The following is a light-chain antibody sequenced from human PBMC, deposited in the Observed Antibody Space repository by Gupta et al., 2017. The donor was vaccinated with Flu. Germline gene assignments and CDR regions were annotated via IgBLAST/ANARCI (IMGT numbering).Light chain of an antibody. Sequence: QSVLTQPPSVSGAPGQRVTISCTGSSSNIGAGYDVHWYQQFPGTAPKLLIFRDTSRPSGVPDRFSGSKSGTSASLAIAGLQAEDEADYYCQSYDSSLSGLNVFGTGTKVTVL. J-gene: IGLJ1*01. CDR1: SSNIGAGYD. CDR2: RDT. CDR3: QSYDSSLSGLNV. V-gene: IGLV1-40*01.